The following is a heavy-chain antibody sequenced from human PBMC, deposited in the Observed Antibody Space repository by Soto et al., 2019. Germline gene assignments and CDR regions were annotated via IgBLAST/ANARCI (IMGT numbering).Heavy chain of an antibody. CDR2: ISGSGGST. CDR1: GFTFSSYA. D-gene: IGHD6-6*01. CDR3: AKDTTAYSSSYDVDY. V-gene: IGHV3-23*01. Sequence: EVQLLESGGGLVQPGGSLRLSCAASGFTFSSYAMSWVRQAPGKGLEWVSAISGSGGSTYYADSVKGRFTISRDNSMNTLYLQTNSLRAEDTAVYYCAKDTTAYSSSYDVDYWGQATLVTVPS. J-gene: IGHJ4*02.